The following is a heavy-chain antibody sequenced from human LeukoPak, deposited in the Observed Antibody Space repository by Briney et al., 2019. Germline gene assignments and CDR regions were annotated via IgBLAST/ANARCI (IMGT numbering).Heavy chain of an antibody. CDR1: GGSISSGGYY. V-gene: IGHV4-31*03. D-gene: IGHD3-22*01. Sequence: SETLSLTCTVSGGSISSGGYYWSWIRQHPGKGLEWIGYIYYSGSTYYNPSLKSRVTISVDTSKNQFSLKLSSVTAADTAVYYCARAMYYYDSSGSSGNWFDPWGQGTLVTVSS. CDR2: IYYSGST. J-gene: IGHJ5*02. CDR3: ARAMYYYDSSGSSGNWFDP.